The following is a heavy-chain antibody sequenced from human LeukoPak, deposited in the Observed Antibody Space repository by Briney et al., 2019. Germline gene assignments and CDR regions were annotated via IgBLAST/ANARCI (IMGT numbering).Heavy chain of an antibody. V-gene: IGHV1-24*01. CDR2: FDPEDGET. CDR1: GYTLTELS. D-gene: IGHD3-10*01. J-gene: IGHJ4*02. Sequence: ASVKVSCKXSGYTLTELSMHWVRQAPGKGLEWMGGFDPEDGETIYAQRFQGRVTMTEDTSTDTAYMELSSLRSEDTAVYYCATVPRSGSYYNVFDYWGQGTLVTVSS. CDR3: ATVPRSGSYYNVFDY.